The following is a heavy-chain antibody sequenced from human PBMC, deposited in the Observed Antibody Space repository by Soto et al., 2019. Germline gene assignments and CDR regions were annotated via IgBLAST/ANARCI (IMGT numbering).Heavy chain of an antibody. CDR2: INPSGGST. D-gene: IGHD4-4*01. V-gene: IGHV1-46*03. CDR1: GHTLTSYY. CDR3: ARGVTTGYYYYYMDV. Sequence: GASVKVSCKASGHTLTSYYMHWVRQSPGQGLEWMGIINPSGGSTSYAQKFQGRVTMTRDTSTSTVYMELSSLRSEDTAVYYCARGVTTGYYYYYMDVWGKGTTVTVSS. J-gene: IGHJ6*03.